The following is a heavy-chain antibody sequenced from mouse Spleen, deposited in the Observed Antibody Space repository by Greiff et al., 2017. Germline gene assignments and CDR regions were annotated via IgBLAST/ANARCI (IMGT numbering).Heavy chain of an antibody. CDR2: IDPSDSET. Sequence: QVQLQQPGAELVRPGSSVKLSCKASGYTFTSYWMHWVKQRPIQGLEWIGNIDPSDSETHYTQKFKDKATLTVDKSSGTAYMQLSSLTSEDSAVYYCARGDYDGTGYWGQGTLVTVSA. CDR3: ARGDYDGTGY. CDR1: GYTFTSYW. D-gene: IGHD2-3*01. V-gene: IGHV1-52*01. J-gene: IGHJ3*01.